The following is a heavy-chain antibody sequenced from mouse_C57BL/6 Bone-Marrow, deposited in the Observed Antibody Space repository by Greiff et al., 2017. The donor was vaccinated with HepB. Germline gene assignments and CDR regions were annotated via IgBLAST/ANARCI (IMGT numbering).Heavy chain of an antibody. V-gene: IGHV2-2*01. D-gene: IGHD2-3*01. CDR3: ASSGYDGYYWFAY. CDR2: IWSGGST. Sequence: QVQLQQSGPGLVQPSQSLSITCTVSGFSLTSYGVHWVRQSPGKGLEWLGVIWSGGSTDYNAAFISRLSISKDNSKSQVFLKMNSLQTDDTAMYYCASSGYDGYYWFAYWGQGTLVTVSA. J-gene: IGHJ3*01. CDR1: GFSLTSYG.